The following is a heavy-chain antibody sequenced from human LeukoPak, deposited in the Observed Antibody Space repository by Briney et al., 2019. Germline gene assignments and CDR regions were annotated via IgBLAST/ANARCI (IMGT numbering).Heavy chain of an antibody. CDR1: GFTFSSYG. J-gene: IGHJ3*02. CDR2: IWYDGSNE. Sequence: PGRSLRLSCAASGFTFSSYGMHWVRQAPGKGLEWVAVIWYDGSNEYYADSVKGRFTISRDNSKNTLYLQMNSLRAEDTAVYYCARSHIVGADDAFDIWGQGTMVTVSS. CDR3: ARSHIVGADDAFDI. V-gene: IGHV3-33*01. D-gene: IGHD1-26*01.